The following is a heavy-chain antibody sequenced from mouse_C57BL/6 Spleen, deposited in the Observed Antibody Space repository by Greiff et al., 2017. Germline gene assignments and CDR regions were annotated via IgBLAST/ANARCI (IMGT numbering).Heavy chain of an antibody. Sequence: QVQLQQSGAELVKPGASVKISCKASGYAFSSYWMNWVKQGPGKGLEWIGQIYPGDGDTNYNGKFKGKATLTADKSSSTAYMQLSSLTSEDSAVYFCASEGSYYYGLDYWGQGTTLTVSS. CDR2: IYPGDGDT. V-gene: IGHV1-80*01. D-gene: IGHD1-1*01. CDR3: ASEGSYYYGLDY. J-gene: IGHJ2*01. CDR1: GYAFSSYW.